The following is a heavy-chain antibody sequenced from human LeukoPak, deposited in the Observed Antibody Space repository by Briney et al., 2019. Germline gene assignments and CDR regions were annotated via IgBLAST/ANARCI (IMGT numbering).Heavy chain of an antibody. CDR3: ANEPQNSSSWPYFDY. CDR2: MNPNSGNT. J-gene: IGHJ4*02. V-gene: IGHV1-8*02. CDR1: GYTFTSYD. Sequence: ASVTVSCTASGYTFTSYDIDWVRQATGQGLEWMGWMNPNSGNTGYAQKFQGRVTMTRDTSISTAYLELNSLRSEDTAVYYCANEPQNSSSWPYFDYWGQGTLVTVSS. D-gene: IGHD6-13*01.